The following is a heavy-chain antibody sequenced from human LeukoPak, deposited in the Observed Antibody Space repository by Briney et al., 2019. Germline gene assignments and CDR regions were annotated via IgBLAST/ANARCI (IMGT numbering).Heavy chain of an antibody. D-gene: IGHD6-19*01. Sequence: GGSLRLSCAASGFTFSSYAMSWVRQAPGKGLEWVSAISGSGGSTYYADSVKGRSTTSRGNSKNALYLQMNSLRAEDTAVYYCAKAGSGWYYFDYWGQGTLVTVSS. CDR1: GFTFSSYA. V-gene: IGHV3-23*01. J-gene: IGHJ4*02. CDR3: AKAGSGWYYFDY. CDR2: ISGSGGST.